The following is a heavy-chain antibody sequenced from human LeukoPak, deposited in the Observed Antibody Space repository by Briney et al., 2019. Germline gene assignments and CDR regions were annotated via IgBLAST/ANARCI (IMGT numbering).Heavy chain of an antibody. Sequence: TGGSLRLSCAASGFTSSSYALSWVRQAPGKGLEWVATVSGSGDRMYHADSVKGRFTISRDNSKNTIYLQMNSLRAEDTALYYCAKAAAAPGFDFWGQGTLVTVSS. V-gene: IGHV3-23*01. J-gene: IGHJ4*02. CDR3: AKAAAAPGFDF. CDR1: GFTSSSYA. CDR2: VSGSGDRM. D-gene: IGHD6-13*01.